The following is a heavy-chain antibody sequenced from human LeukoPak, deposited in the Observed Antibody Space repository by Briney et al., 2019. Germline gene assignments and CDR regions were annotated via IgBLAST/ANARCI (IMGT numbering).Heavy chain of an antibody. V-gene: IGHV3-48*04. CDR3: ARGAPWSGYYRHYYMDV. CDR1: GFTFSNYW. Sequence: GGSLRLSCAASGFTFSNYWMHWVRQAPGKGLVWVSYISSSSSTIYYADSVKGRFTISRDNAKNSLYLQMNSLRAEDTAVYYCARGAPWSGYYRHYYMDVWGKGTTVTVSS. J-gene: IGHJ6*03. CDR2: ISSSSSTI. D-gene: IGHD3-3*01.